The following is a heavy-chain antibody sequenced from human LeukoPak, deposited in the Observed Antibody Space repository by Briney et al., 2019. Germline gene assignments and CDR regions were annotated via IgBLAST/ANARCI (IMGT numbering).Heavy chain of an antibody. V-gene: IGHV1-2*02. CDR1: GYTFTGYY. J-gene: IGHJ4*02. CDR2: INPNSGGT. Sequence: RASVKVSCKASGYTFTGYYMYWVRQAPGQGLEWMGWINPNSGGTNYAQKFQGRVTMTRDTSISTAYMELTRLTSDDTAVYYCARGAGGNYLSPIDYWGQGTLVTVSS. D-gene: IGHD4-23*01. CDR3: ARGAGGNYLSPIDY.